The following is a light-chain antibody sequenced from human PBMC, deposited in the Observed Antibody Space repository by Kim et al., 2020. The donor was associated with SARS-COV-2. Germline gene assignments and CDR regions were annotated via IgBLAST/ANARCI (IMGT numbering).Light chain of an antibody. V-gene: IGLV2-8*01. CDR2: EVS. CDR1: SSDIGGYKY. J-gene: IGLJ1*01. CDR3: SSYAGSNNYV. Sequence: QSALTQPPSASGSPGQSVTISCTGTSSDIGGYKYVSWYQQHPGKAPKVMFYEVSKRPSGVPHRFSGSKSGNTASLTVSGLQAEDEADYYCSSYAGSNNYVFGTGTKVTVL.